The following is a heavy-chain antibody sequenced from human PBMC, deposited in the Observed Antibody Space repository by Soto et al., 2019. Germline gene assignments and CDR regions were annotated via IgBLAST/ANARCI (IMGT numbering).Heavy chain of an antibody. CDR3: ARDLPYYYDSSGYLDAFDI. Sequence: GASVKVACKASGHTFTSYGISWVRQAPGQGLEWMGWISAYNGNTNYAQKLQGRGTMTTDTSTSTAYRELRSLRSDDTAVYYCARDLPYYYDSSGYLDAFDIWAQGTMVTVSS. D-gene: IGHD3-22*01. CDR1: GHTFTSYG. J-gene: IGHJ3*02. V-gene: IGHV1-18*04. CDR2: ISAYNGNT.